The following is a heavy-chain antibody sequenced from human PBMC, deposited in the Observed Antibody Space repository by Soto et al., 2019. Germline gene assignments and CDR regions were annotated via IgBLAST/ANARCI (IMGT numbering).Heavy chain of an antibody. D-gene: IGHD3-10*01. J-gene: IGHJ6*02. CDR2: IIPIFGTA. Sequence: QVQLVQSGAEVKKPGSSVKVSCKASGGTFSSYAISWVRQAPGQGLEWMGGIIPIFGTANYAQKFQGRVTITADESTSTAYMELSSLRSQDTAVYYCARGPTYYYGSARYYYYGMDVWGQGTTVTVSS. CDR1: GGTFSSYA. V-gene: IGHV1-69*01. CDR3: ARGPTYYYGSARYYYYGMDV.